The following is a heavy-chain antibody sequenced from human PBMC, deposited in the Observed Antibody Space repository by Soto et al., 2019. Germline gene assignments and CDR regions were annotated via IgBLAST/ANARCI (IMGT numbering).Heavy chain of an antibody. V-gene: IGHV4-30-4*01. CDR1: GGSISSGDYY. J-gene: IGHJ5*02. D-gene: IGHD3-3*01. CDR2: IYYSRST. CDR3: ARDRGYDFWIGYSLNWFDP. Sequence: QVQLQESGPGLVKPSQTLSLTCTVSGGSISSGDYYWSWIRQPPGKGLEWIGYIYYSRSTYYNPSLKSRVTISVDTYKNPFSMKLSSVTAADTAVYYCARDRGYDFWIGYSLNWFDPWGQGTLVTVSS.